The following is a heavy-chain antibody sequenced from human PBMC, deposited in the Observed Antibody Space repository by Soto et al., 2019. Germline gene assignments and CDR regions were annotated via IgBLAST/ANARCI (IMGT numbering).Heavy chain of an antibody. J-gene: IGHJ4*02. V-gene: IGHV4-61*01. Sequence: SETLSLTCTVSGGSVSSGSYYWSWIRQPPGKGLEWIGYIYYSGSTNYNPSLKSRVTISVDTSKNQFSLKLSSVTAADTAVYYCARDRVEAVAGTRDYWGQGTLVTVSS. D-gene: IGHD6-19*01. CDR3: ARDRVEAVAGTRDY. CDR1: GGSVSSGSYY. CDR2: IYYSGST.